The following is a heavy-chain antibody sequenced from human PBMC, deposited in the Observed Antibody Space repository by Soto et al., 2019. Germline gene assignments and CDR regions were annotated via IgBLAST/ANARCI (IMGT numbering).Heavy chain of an antibody. V-gene: IGHV3-33*08. J-gene: IGHJ4*02. CDR2: IWYDGSNK. CDR1: GFTFSSYA. Sequence: GGSLRLSCAASGFTFSSYAMHCVRQAPCKWLEWVAVIWYDGSNKYYADSVKGRFTISRDNSKNTLYLQMNSLRAEDTAVYYCAAETDILTGYPEYYFDYWGQGTLVTVSS. D-gene: IGHD3-9*01. CDR3: AAETDILTGYPEYYFDY.